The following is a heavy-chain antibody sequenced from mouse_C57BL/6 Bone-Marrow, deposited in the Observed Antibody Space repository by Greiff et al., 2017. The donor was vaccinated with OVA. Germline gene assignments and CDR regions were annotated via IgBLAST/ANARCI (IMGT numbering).Heavy chain of an antibody. Sequence: EVKLVESGEGLVKPGGSLKLSCAASGFTFSSYAMSWVRQTPEQRLEWVAYISSGGDYIYYADTVKGRFTISRDNARNTLYLQMSSLKSEDTAMYYCTRAGNYFYWEFDVWGKGTTVTVSS. J-gene: IGHJ1*03. CDR2: ISSGGDYI. D-gene: IGHD2-1*01. CDR3: TRAGNYFYWEFDV. V-gene: IGHV5-9-1*02. CDR1: GFTFSSYA.